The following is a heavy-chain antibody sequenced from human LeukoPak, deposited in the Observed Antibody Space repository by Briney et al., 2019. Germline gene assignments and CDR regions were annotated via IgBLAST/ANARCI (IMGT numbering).Heavy chain of an antibody. Sequence: SVKVSCKASGGTFSSYAISWVRQAPGQGLEWMGGIIPIFGTANYAQKFQGRVTITADESTSTAYMELSSLRSEDTAVYYCARMYGDFYAFHIWGQGTMVTVSS. V-gene: IGHV1-69*13. J-gene: IGHJ3*02. CDR2: IIPIFGTA. CDR3: ARMYGDFYAFHI. CDR1: GGTFSSYA. D-gene: IGHD4-17*01.